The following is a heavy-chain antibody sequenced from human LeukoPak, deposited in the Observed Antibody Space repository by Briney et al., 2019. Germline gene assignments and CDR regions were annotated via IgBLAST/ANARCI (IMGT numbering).Heavy chain of an antibody. V-gene: IGHV3-7*01. CDR3: ARDMHLWSTGDYYYYYGMDV. J-gene: IGHJ6*02. D-gene: IGHD3-3*02. Sequence: PGGSLRLSCAASGFTFSSYSMSWVRQAPGKGLEWVANIKQDGSEKYYVDSVKGRFTVSRDNAKNSLYLQMNSLRDEDTAVYYCARDMHLWSTGDYYYYYGMDVWGQGTTVTVSS. CDR1: GFTFSSYS. CDR2: IKQDGSEK.